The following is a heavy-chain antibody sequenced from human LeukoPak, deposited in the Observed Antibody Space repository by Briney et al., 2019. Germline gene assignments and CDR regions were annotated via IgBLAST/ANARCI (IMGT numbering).Heavy chain of an antibody. CDR3: AREYSGFDY. Sequence: TSETLSLTCAVYGGSFSGYYWSWIRQPPGKGLEWIGEINHSGSTNYNPSLKSRVTISVDTSKNQFSLKLSSVTAADTAVYYCAREYSGFDYWGQGTLVTVFS. D-gene: IGHD5-12*01. CDR1: GGSFSGYY. J-gene: IGHJ4*02. CDR2: INHSGST. V-gene: IGHV4-34*01.